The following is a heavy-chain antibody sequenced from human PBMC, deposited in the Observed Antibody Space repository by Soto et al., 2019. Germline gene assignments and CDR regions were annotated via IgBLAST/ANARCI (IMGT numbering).Heavy chain of an antibody. Sequence: PLETLSLTCTVSGDSVSSGSCYWSWIRQPPGKGLEWIGYIYYSGSTNYNPSLKSRVTISVDTSKNQFSLKLSSVTAADTAVYYCARNSRDGYSYDYWGQGTLVTVSS. J-gene: IGHJ4*02. D-gene: IGHD5-18*01. CDR1: GDSVSSGSCY. CDR2: IYYSGST. CDR3: ARNSRDGYSYDY. V-gene: IGHV4-61*01.